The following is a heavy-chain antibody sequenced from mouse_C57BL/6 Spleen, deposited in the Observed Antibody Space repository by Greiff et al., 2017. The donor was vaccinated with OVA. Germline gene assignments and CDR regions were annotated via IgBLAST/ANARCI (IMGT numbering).Heavy chain of an antibody. V-gene: IGHV1-7*01. D-gene: IGHD1-1*01. J-gene: IGHJ3*01. CDR1: GYTFTSYW. CDR2: INPSSGYT. CDR3: ARNYGSSYGWFAY. Sequence: QVQLQQSGADLAKPGASVKLSCKASGYTFTSYWMHWVKQRPGQGLEWIGYINPSSGYTKYNQKFKDKATLTADKSSSTAYMQLSSLTYEDSAVYYCARNYGSSYGWFAYWGQGTLVTVSA.